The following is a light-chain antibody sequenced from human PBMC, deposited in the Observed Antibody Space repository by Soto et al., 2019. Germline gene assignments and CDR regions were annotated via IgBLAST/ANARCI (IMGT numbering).Light chain of an antibody. J-gene: IGKJ4*01. CDR1: QSGSSSF. V-gene: IGKV3-20*01. Sequence: EIVLTQSPGTLSLSPGEGGTLSCRASQSGSSSFLAWYQQKPGQAPRLLSYGASSRATGIPARFSGSGSGTDLPLTCSRLEPEDFAVYYCQQYGSSPVTLGGGTKVEIQ. CDR3: QQYGSSPVT. CDR2: GAS.